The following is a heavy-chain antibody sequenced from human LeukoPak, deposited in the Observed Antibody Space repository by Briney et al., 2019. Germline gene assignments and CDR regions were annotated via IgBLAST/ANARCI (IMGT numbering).Heavy chain of an antibody. D-gene: IGHD3-16*01. CDR3: ARDVGASAPDAFDI. V-gene: IGHV3-21*01. CDR1: GFTFCSYS. J-gene: IGHJ3*02. CDR2: ISTSSNYI. Sequence: GGSLRLSCAASGFTFCSYSMNWVRQAPGKGLEWVSSISTSSNYIYYADSVRGRFTISRDNAKSSLYLQMNSLRAEDTDVYYCARDVGASAPDAFDIWGQGTMVTVSS.